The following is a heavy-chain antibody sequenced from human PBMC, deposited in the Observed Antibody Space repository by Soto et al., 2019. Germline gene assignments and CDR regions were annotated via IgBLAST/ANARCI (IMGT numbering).Heavy chain of an antibody. CDR2: IIPFFGTA. V-gene: IGHV1-69*01. CDR1: GGTFSTFG. CDR3: ARTPPMDSGDKYYFDF. D-gene: IGHD3-16*01. Sequence: QVQLVQSGAEVKKTGSSVKVSCKASGGTFSTFGISCVRQAPGHGLEWMGGIIPFFGTANYAQKFQDRVTITADESTSTVFMDLRSLRSEDTAIYYCARTPPMDSGDKYYFDFWGQGALVTVSS. J-gene: IGHJ4*02.